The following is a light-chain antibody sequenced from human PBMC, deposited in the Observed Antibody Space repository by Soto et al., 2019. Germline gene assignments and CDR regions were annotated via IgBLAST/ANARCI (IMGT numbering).Light chain of an antibody. CDR2: AAS. J-gene: IGKJ1*01. Sequence: DIQMTQSPSSLSASVGDRVTITCRASQGISNDLAWYQQKPGKVPKVLIYAASTLQSGVPSRFSVSGSGTDFTLTISSLQPEDVATYYCQKYNSAPWTFGQWTKVEIK. CDR1: QGISND. V-gene: IGKV1-27*01. CDR3: QKYNSAPWT.